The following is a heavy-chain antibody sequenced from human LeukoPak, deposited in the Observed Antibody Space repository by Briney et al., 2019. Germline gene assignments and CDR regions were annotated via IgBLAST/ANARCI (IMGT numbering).Heavy chain of an antibody. CDR2: ISGSAGST. J-gene: IGHJ4*02. V-gene: IGHV3-23*01. CDR1: GFTFSSYA. D-gene: IGHD3-22*01. CDR3: AKAYSRAFDY. Sequence: PGGSLRLSCAASGFTFSSYAMTWVRQAPGKGLEWVSAISGSAGSTFYADSVKGRFTISRDNSKNTLYLQMNSLRAEDTAVYYCAKAYSRAFDYWGQGTLVTVS.